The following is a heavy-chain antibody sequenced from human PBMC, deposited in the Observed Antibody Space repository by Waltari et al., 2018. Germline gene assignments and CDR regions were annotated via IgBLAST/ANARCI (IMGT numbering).Heavy chain of an antibody. Sequence: EVQLVQSGAEVKKPGESLKISCKGSGYSFTSYWIGWVRQMPGKGLEWRGIIYPGSSYTRYRPSFQGQVTISADKSISTAYLQWSSLKASDTAMYYCARFEGGVVLRFLEWSSDGAFDIWGQGTMVTVSS. CDR3: ARFEGGVVLRFLEWSSDGAFDI. J-gene: IGHJ3*02. CDR2: IYPGSSYT. V-gene: IGHV5-51*01. D-gene: IGHD3-3*01. CDR1: GYSFTSYW.